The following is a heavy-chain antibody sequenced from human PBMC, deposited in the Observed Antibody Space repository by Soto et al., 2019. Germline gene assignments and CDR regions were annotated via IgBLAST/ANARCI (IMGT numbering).Heavy chain of an antibody. Sequence: QVQLVQSGAEVKKPGASVKVSCKASGYTFTSYGISWVRQAPGQGLEWMGWISDYNGNTNYAQKLQGRVTMTTDTSTSTAYMELRSLRSDDTAVYYCASSYYGSGTPYYYGMDVWGQGTTVTVSS. D-gene: IGHD3-10*01. CDR1: GYTFTSYG. J-gene: IGHJ6*02. CDR2: ISDYNGNT. CDR3: ASSYYGSGTPYYYGMDV. V-gene: IGHV1-18*01.